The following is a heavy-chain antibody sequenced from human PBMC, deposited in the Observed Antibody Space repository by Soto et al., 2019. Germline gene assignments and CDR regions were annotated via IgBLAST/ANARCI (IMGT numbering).Heavy chain of an antibody. CDR2: ISSSGSTI. Sequence: EVQLVESGGGLVQPGGSLRPSCAASGFTFSSYEMNWVRQAPGKGLEWVSYISSSGSTIYYADSVKGRFTISRDNAKNSLYLQMNSLRAEDTAVYYCASDIAARPYYYYGMDVWGQGTTVTVSS. D-gene: IGHD6-6*01. CDR1: GFTFSSYE. J-gene: IGHJ6*02. V-gene: IGHV3-48*03. CDR3: ASDIAARPYYYYGMDV.